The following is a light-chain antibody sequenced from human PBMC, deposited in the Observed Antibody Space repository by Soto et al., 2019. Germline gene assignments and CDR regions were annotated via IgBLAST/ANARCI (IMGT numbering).Light chain of an antibody. Sequence: QSALTQPAFVSGSPRQSITISCTGISSDIGGYNYVSWYQQHPGKAPKLMIYDVSNRPSGVSNRFSGSKSGNTASLTISGLQAEDEADYYCSSYTGSSVVFGGGTKLTVL. V-gene: IGLV2-14*01. J-gene: IGLJ2*01. CDR2: DVS. CDR1: SSDIGGYNY. CDR3: SSYTGSSVV.